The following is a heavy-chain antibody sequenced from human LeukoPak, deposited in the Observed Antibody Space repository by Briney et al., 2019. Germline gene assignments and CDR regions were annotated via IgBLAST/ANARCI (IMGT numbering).Heavy chain of an antibody. V-gene: IGHV3-9*01. CDR3: ARASYYYDTTGLGAVDL. CDR2: INWSGDNI. Sequence: GGCLRLSCAASGFTFNDHAMYWVRQAPGKGLEWDSGINWSGDNIGYADSVKGRFTISRDDAKNSLFLQMNSLRAEDTALYYCARASYYYDTTGLGAVDLWGQGTMVTVSS. D-gene: IGHD3-22*01. J-gene: IGHJ3*01. CDR1: GFTFNDHA.